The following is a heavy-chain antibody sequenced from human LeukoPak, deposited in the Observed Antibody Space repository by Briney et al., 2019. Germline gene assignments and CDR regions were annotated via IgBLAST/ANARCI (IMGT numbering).Heavy chain of an antibody. Sequence: ASVKVSCKASGYTFTSYYMHWVRQAPGQGLEWMGIINPTGGSTSYAQNFQGRVTMTRDTSTSTVYMELSSLRSEDTAVYYCARARYYGSGILYYFDYWGQGTLVTVSS. CDR2: INPTGGST. CDR1: GYTFTSYY. CDR3: ARARYYGSGILYYFDY. J-gene: IGHJ4*02. D-gene: IGHD3-10*01. V-gene: IGHV1-46*01.